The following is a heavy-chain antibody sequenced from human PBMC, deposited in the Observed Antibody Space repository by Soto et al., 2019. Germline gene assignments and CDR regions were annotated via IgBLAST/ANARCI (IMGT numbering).Heavy chain of an antibody. J-gene: IGHJ4*01. V-gene: IGHV1-8*01. CDR1: GYTFTSYD. D-gene: IGHD2-21*01. CDR3: ARSILWSTGFDY. Sequence: GASVKVSCKASGYTFTSYDINWVRQATGQGLEWMGWMNPNSGNTGYAQKFQGRVTMTRNTSISTAYMELSSLRSEDTAVYYCARSILWSTGFDYWGHGTLVTVSS. CDR2: MNPNSGNT.